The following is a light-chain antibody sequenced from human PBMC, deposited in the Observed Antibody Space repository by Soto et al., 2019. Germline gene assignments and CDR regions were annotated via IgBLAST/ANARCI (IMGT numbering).Light chain of an antibody. V-gene: IGKV1-39*01. CDR2: AAS. CDR1: QSINIY. Sequence: DILMTQSPSSLSASVGDRVAITCRASQSINIYLNWYQQRPGRAPKLLIYAASNLQSGVPSRFSGDGVGTHFTLTISGLQPDDFATYHCQQSHTTPYTFGQGTRLEIK. J-gene: IGKJ5*01. CDR3: QQSHTTPYT.